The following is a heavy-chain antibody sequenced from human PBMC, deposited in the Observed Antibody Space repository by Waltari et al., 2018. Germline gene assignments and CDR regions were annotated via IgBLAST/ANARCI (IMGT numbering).Heavy chain of an antibody. CDR1: GGSFSGYY. CDR3: AGQGVSDSSGWYEY. V-gene: IGHV4-34*01. Sequence: QVQLQQWGAGLLKPSETLSLTCAVYGGSFSGYYWSWIRQPPGKGLEWIGEINHSGSTNYNPSLKSRVTISVDTSKNQFSLKLSSVTAADTAVYYCAGQGVSDSSGWYEYWGQGTLVTVSS. D-gene: IGHD6-19*01. CDR2: INHSGST. J-gene: IGHJ4*02.